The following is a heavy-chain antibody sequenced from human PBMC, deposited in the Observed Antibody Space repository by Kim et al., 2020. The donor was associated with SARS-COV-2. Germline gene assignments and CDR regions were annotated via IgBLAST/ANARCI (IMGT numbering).Heavy chain of an antibody. Sequence: GGSLRLSCKASGFSFSSYAMSWVRQAPGKGLEWVSTISGTGGSTYYADSVKGRFTISRDNSKNTHYLQMNSLRAEDTAVYYCAKDGRGYSGYDFGALHYYGMDDWGQGTTVTVSS. J-gene: IGHJ6*02. CDR1: GFSFSSYA. D-gene: IGHD5-12*01. V-gene: IGHV3-23*01. CDR3: AKDGRGYSGYDFGALHYYGMDD. CDR2: ISGTGGST.